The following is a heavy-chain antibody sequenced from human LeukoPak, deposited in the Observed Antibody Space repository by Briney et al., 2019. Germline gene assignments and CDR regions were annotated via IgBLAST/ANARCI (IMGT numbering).Heavy chain of an antibody. V-gene: IGHV4-34*01. CDR2: INHSGST. CDR3: ARDRPYCSGGSCYYYYYYMDV. D-gene: IGHD2-15*01. J-gene: IGHJ6*03. Sequence: SETLSLTCAVYGGSFSGYYWSWIRQPPGKGLEWIGEINHSGSTNYNPSLKSRVTISVDTSKNQFSLKLSSVTAADTAVYYCARDRPYCSGGSCYYYYYYMDVWGKGTTVTISS. CDR1: GGSFSGYY.